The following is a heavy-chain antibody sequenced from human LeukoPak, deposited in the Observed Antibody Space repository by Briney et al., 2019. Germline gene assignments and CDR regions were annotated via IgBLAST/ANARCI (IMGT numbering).Heavy chain of an antibody. V-gene: IGHV4-59*08. CDR3: ARKGSSGWIFDY. CDR2: IYYSGST. CDR1: GGSISSYY. D-gene: IGHD6-19*01. Sequence: PSETLSLTCTVSGGSISSYYWSWIRQPPGKGLEWIGYIYYSGSTNYNPSLKTRVTISVDTSKDQFSLKLSSVTAADTAVYYCARKGSSGWIFDYWGQGTLATVSS. J-gene: IGHJ4*02.